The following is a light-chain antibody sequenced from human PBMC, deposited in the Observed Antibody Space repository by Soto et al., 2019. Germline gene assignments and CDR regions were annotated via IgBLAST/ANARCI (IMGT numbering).Light chain of an antibody. CDR2: LGS. J-gene: IGKJ4*01. V-gene: IGKV2-28*01. Sequence: DVVMTQSPLSLPVTPGEPASISCRSSRSLLSSNGHNYLHWHLPKPGQSPPLLISLGSNPASGVPDRFSGSGSGTDFTLKISRVEAEDVGVYYCAQGLQTPLTFGGGTKVDIK. CDR3: AQGLQTPLT. CDR1: RSLLSSNGHNY.